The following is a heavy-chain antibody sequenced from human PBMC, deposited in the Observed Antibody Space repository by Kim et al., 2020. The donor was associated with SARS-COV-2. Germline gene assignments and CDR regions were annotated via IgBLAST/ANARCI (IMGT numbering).Heavy chain of an antibody. J-gene: IGHJ2*01. V-gene: IGHV4-34*01. CDR1: GGSFSGYY. Sequence: SETLSLTCAVYGGSFSGYYWSWIRQPPGKGLEWIGEINHSGSTNYNPSLKSRVTISVDTSKNQFSLKLSSVTAADTAVYYCARTRGGATGYFDLWGRGTL. CDR3: ARTRGGATGYFDL. D-gene: IGHD1-26*01. CDR2: INHSGST.